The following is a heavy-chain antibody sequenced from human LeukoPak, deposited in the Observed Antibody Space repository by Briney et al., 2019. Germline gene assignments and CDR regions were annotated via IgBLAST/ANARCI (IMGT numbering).Heavy chain of an antibody. D-gene: IGHD6-13*01. CDR2: IIPIFGTA. Sequence: SVKVSCKASGGTFSSYAISWVRQAPGQGLEWMGGIIPIFGTANYAQKLQRRVTMTTDTSTSTAYMELRSLRSDDTAVYYCARIFPGIAAAANWFDPWGQGTLVTVSS. CDR1: GGTFSSYA. CDR3: ARIFPGIAAAANWFDP. V-gene: IGHV1-69*05. J-gene: IGHJ5*02.